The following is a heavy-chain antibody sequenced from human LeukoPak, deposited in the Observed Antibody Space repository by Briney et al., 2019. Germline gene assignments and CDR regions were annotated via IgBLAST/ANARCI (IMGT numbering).Heavy chain of an antibody. D-gene: IGHD5-18*01. CDR2: IRYDGSKK. Sequence: GGSLRLSCAASGFIFSSYGMHWVRQAPGKGLEWEAFIRYDGSKKYYADSVKGRFTISRDNSKNTLYLQMNSLRAEDTAVYHCARAYSYEKFYYFDYWGQGTLVTVSS. CDR1: GFIFSSYG. J-gene: IGHJ4*02. CDR3: ARAYSYEKFYYFDY. V-gene: IGHV3-30*02.